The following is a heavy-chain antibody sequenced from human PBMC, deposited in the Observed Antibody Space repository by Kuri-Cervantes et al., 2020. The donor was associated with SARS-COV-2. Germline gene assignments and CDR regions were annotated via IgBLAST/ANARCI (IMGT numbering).Heavy chain of an antibody. D-gene: IGHD2-21*02. Sequence: SETLSLTCTVSGGSISSSSYYWGWIRQPPGKGLEWIGYIYYSGSTNYNPSLKSRVTISVDTSKNQFSLKLSSVTAADTAVYYCARMYCGGDCYPDYWGQGTLVTVSS. CDR1: GGSISSSSYY. V-gene: IGHV4-61*05. CDR2: IYYSGST. CDR3: ARMYCGGDCYPDY. J-gene: IGHJ4*02.